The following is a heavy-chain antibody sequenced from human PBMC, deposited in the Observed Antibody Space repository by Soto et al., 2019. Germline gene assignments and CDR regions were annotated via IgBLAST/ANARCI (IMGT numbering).Heavy chain of an antibody. CDR1: GGSISSYY. D-gene: IGHD3-10*01. V-gene: IGHV4-59*01. Sequence: PSATRSLSCTVSGGSISSYYGSWIRHPPGKGLEWIGYIYYSGSTNYNPSLKSRVTISVDTSKNQFSLKLSSVTAADTAVYYCARVRFTEVEYYGMDVWGQGTTVTVSS. CDR2: IYYSGST. J-gene: IGHJ6*02. CDR3: ARVRFTEVEYYGMDV.